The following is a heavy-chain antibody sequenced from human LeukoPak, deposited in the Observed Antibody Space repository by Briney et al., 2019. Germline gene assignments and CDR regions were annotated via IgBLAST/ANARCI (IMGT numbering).Heavy chain of an antibody. D-gene: IGHD1-26*01. J-gene: IGHJ6*02. CDR3: ARDGRKDYYYYGMDV. Sequence: ASVKVSCKASGYTFTGYYMHWVRQAPGQGLEWMGWINPNSGGTNYAQKFQGRVTMTRDTSINTAYMELRSLRSDDTAVYYCARDGRKDYYYYGMDVWGQGTTVTVSS. V-gene: IGHV1-2*02. CDR1: GYTFTGYY. CDR2: INPNSGGT.